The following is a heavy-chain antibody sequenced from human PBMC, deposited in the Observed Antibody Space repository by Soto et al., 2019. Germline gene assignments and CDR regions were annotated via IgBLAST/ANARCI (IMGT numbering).Heavy chain of an antibody. CDR2: IIDSGGST. Sequence: SLRLSCAAPGFTFNTFEMSWVRQAPGKGLEWVSDIIDSGGSTYYADSVKGRFTISRDNSKSTLFLQMNSLRAEDTAVYYCAKDTIFGVVIAPYYYGMDVWGQGTTVTVSS. CDR3: AKDTIFGVVIAPYYYGMDV. V-gene: IGHV3-23*01. J-gene: IGHJ6*02. CDR1: GFTFNTFE. D-gene: IGHD3-3*01.